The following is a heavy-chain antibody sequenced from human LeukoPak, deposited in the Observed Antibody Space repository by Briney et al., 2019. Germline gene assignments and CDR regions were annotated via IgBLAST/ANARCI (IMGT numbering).Heavy chain of an antibody. J-gene: IGHJ3*02. V-gene: IGHV3-21*01. CDR1: GFTFSSYS. Sequence: GGSLRLSCAASGFTFSSYSMNWVRQAPGKGLEWVSSISSSSSYIYYADSVKGRFTISRDNAKNSLYLQMNSLRAEDTAVYYCASTQNRGVIIRDAFGIWGQGTMVTVSS. CDR3: ASTQNRGVIIRDAFGI. CDR2: ISSSSSYI. D-gene: IGHD3-10*01.